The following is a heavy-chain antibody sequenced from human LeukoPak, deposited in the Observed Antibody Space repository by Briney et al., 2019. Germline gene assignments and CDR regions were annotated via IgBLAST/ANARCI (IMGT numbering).Heavy chain of an antibody. CDR3: ATGVVWGSSDY. J-gene: IGHJ4*02. Sequence: GGSLRLSCAASGFTVSSNYMSWVRKPPGKGLDGASVIYSGGSTYYADSVKGRFTISRDNFKNTLYLQMNSLRADDTAVYYCATGVVWGSSDYWGQGTLVIVSS. CDR2: IYSGGST. V-gene: IGHV3-53*01. D-gene: IGHD3-16*01. CDR1: GFTVSSNY.